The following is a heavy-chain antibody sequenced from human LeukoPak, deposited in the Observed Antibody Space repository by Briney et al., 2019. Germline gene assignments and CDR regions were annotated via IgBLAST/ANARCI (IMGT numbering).Heavy chain of an antibody. V-gene: IGHV7-4-1*02. J-gene: IGHJ4*02. CDR1: GYTFSSCA. Sequence: ASVKVSCKASGYTFSSCAINWVRQAPGQGLEYMGWIDTNTGSPTFAQGFTGRYVFSLGTSVSTAYLQISSLKAEDTAVYYCAIHLSDSSGYFSYWGQGALVTVSS. CDR3: AIHLSDSSGYFSY. D-gene: IGHD3-22*01. CDR2: IDTNTGSP.